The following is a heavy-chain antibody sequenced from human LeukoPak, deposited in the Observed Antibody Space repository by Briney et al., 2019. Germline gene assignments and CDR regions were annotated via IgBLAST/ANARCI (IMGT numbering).Heavy chain of an antibody. J-gene: IGHJ4*02. CDR2: ISSSSSYI. CDR1: GFTFSSYS. V-gene: IGHV3-21*01. Sequence: GGSLRLSCAASGFTFSSYSMNWVRQAPGKGLEWVSSISSSSSYIYYADSVKGRFTISRDNAKNSLYLQMNSLRAEDTAVYYCARVKGSPERFDYWGQGTLVTVSS. CDR3: ARVKGSPERFDY. D-gene: IGHD5-24*01.